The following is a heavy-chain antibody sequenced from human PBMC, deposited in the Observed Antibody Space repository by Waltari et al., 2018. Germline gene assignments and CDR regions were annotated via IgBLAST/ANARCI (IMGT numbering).Heavy chain of an antibody. CDR1: GGSISSYY. V-gene: IGHV4-59*01. J-gene: IGHJ5*02. CDR3: ARAGGDFWSGYKNWFDP. CDR2: IYYSGST. Sequence: QVQLQESGPGLVKPSETLSLTCTVSGGSISSYYWSWIRQPPGKGLEWIGYIYYSGSTNYNPPLKSRVTRSVDTSKNQFALKLSSVTAADTAVYYCARAGGDFWSGYKNWFDPWGQGTLVTVSS. D-gene: IGHD3-3*01.